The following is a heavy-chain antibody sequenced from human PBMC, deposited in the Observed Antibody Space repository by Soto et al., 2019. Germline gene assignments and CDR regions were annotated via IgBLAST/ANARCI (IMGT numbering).Heavy chain of an antibody. CDR1: GYTFTSYG. CDR2: ISAYNGNT. J-gene: IGHJ6*02. CDR3: ARPGRAPRVATKSQYYYYGMDV. D-gene: IGHD5-12*01. Sequence: ASVKVSCKASGYTFTSYGISWVRQAPGQGLEWMGWISAYNGNTNYAQKLQGRVTMTTDTSTSTAYMELRSLRSDDTAMYYCARPGRAPRVATKSQYYYYGMDVWGQGTTVTVSS. V-gene: IGHV1-18*01.